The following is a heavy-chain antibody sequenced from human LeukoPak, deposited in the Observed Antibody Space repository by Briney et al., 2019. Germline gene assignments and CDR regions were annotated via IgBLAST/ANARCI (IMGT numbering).Heavy chain of an antibody. CDR2: INPNSGGT. CDR3: ARSPRGYCSGGSCYSYGY. CDR1: GYTFTGYY. J-gene: IGHJ4*02. V-gene: IGHV1-2*02. D-gene: IGHD2-15*01. Sequence: ASVKVSCKASGYTFTGYYMHWVRQAPGQGLVWMGWINPNSGGTNYAQKFQGRVTMTRDTSISTAYMELSRLRSDDTAVYYCARSPRGYCSGGSCYSYGYWGQGTLVTVSS.